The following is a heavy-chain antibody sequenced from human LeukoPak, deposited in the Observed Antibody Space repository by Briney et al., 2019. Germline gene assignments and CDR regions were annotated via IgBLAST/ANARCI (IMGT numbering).Heavy chain of an antibody. CDR3: ARRGSSGWGKPWYFDL. J-gene: IGHJ2*01. CDR1: GFTVSSNY. V-gene: IGHV3-66*01. CDR2: IYSGGST. Sequence: GGSLRLSCAASGFTVSSNYMSWVRQAPGKGLEWVSLIYSGGSTYYADSVKGRFTISRDNSKNTLYLQMNSLRAEDTAVYYCARRGSSGWGKPWYFDLWGRGTLVTVSS. D-gene: IGHD6-19*01.